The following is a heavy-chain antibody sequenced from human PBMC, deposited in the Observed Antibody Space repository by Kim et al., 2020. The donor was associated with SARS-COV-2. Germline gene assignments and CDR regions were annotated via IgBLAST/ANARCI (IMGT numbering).Heavy chain of an antibody. CDR1: GDSISTDY. CDR3: ARGRVGIGY. Sequence: SETLSLTCTVSGDSISTDYWSWIRQPPGKGLEWIGYFYNSGSGNYNPSLKSRVTISVDTSRNQFSLSLTSLTVADTAVYYCARGRVGIGYWGQGTLVTVS. V-gene: IGHV4-59*12. CDR2: FYNSGSG. D-gene: IGHD1-26*01. J-gene: IGHJ4*02.